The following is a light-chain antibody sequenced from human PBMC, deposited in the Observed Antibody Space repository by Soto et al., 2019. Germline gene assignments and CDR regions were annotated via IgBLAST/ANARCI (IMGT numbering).Light chain of an antibody. Sequence: DIQMTQSPSSLSASVGDRVTVTCRASQSISSDLNWYQQKPGKAPKLLIHAASSLQSGVPSRFSGSGSGTDFTLTISSLQPEDFATYYCQQSYSTPWTFGQGTKVDIK. CDR2: AAS. V-gene: IGKV1-39*01. J-gene: IGKJ1*01. CDR1: QSISSD. CDR3: QQSYSTPWT.